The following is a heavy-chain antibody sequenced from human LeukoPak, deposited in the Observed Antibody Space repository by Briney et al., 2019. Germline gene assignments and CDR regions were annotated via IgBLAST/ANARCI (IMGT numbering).Heavy chain of an antibody. D-gene: IGHD4-17*01. CDR3: AKDLAYGDYFDY. V-gene: IGHV3-23*01. Sequence: GGSLRLSCAASGFTFSSYGMSWARQAPGKGLEWVSAISGSGGSTYYADSVKGRFTIPRDNSKNTLYLQMNSLRAEDTAVYYCAKDLAYGDYFDYWGQGTLVTVSS. CDR1: GFTFSSYG. CDR2: ISGSGGST. J-gene: IGHJ4*02.